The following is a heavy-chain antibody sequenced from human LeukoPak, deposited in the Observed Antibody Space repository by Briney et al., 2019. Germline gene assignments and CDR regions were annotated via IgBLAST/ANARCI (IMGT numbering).Heavy chain of an antibody. CDR1: GFTFSSYD. Sequence: GGSLRLSCAASGFTFSSYDMYWVRQAPGKGLDWVAFVRYDGSQKYYADSVRGRFTLSRDNSKNTLYLQMNSLRAEDTAVFYCAKGGARLHSYYFDYWGQGTLVTVSS. D-gene: IGHD1-26*01. J-gene: IGHJ4*02. CDR3: AKGGARLHSYYFDY. CDR2: VRYDGSQK. V-gene: IGHV3-30*02.